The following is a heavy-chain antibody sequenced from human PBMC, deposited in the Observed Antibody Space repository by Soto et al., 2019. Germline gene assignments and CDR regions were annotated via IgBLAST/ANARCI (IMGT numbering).Heavy chain of an antibody. Sequence: QVQLQESGPGLVKPSQTLSLTCTVSGGSISSGGYYWSWILQHPGKGLECIGYIYYSGSTYYNTSLKSQVTIAVDTSENQFSLKLSSVTAADTAVYYCARYGSGSYYPTTFDYWGQGTLVTVSS. D-gene: IGHD3-10*01. CDR3: ARYGSGSYYPTTFDY. J-gene: IGHJ4*02. V-gene: IGHV4-31*01. CDR2: IYYSGST. CDR1: GGSISSGGYY.